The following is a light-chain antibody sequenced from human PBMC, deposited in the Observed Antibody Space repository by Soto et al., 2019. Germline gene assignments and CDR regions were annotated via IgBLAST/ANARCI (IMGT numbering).Light chain of an antibody. V-gene: IGKV3-15*01. Sequence: DIWITKSPDTLSECPGVRAGLCFRTSQSVSSNLAWYQQKPGQAPRLLIYGASTRATGIPARFSGSGSGTEFTLTISSLQSEDFAVYYCQQYKNWLTWTVAQGTEGDI. CDR3: QQYKNWLTWT. J-gene: IGKJ1*01. CDR1: QSVSSN. CDR2: GAS.